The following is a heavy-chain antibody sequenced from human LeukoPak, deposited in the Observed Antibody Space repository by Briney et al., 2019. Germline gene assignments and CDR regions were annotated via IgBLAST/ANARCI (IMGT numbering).Heavy chain of an antibody. CDR2: MNPNSGNT. CDR1: GYTFTSYD. V-gene: IGHV1-8*02. CDR3: AIPDPHYYDSSGYYKRGYWYFDL. J-gene: IGHJ2*01. D-gene: IGHD3-22*01. Sequence: ASVKGSCKASGYTFTSYDINWVRQATGQGLEWMGWMNPNSGNTGYAQKFQGSVTMTRDTSTSTVYMELSSLRSEDTAVYYCAIPDPHYYDSSGYYKRGYWYFDLWGRGTLVTVSS.